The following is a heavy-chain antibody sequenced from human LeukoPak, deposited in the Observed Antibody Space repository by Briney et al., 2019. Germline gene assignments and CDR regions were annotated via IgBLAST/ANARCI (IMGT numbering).Heavy chain of an antibody. CDR1: GGTFSSYA. Sequence: ASVKVSCKASGGTFSSYAISWVRQAPGKGLEWVSYISSSSSAIYYADSVKGRFTISRDNAKNSLFLQMNSLRAEDTAVYYCARDRSPYCSSTSCYGEFDPWGQGTLVTVSS. V-gene: IGHV3-48*04. J-gene: IGHJ5*02. CDR2: ISSSSSAI. CDR3: ARDRSPYCSSTSCYGEFDP. D-gene: IGHD2-2*01.